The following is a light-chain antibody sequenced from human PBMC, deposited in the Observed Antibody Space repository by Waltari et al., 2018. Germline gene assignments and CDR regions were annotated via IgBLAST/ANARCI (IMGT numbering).Light chain of an antibody. CDR2: GAS. Sequence: EIVMTQSPATLSVSPGERATLSCRASQRGGNDLAWYHQAPGQAPRLLIYGASSRATGVPARFIGSGSGTEFTLTITSLQSGDFGIYFCQQYKEWPPWTFGQGTRVDTK. CDR3: QQYKEWPPWT. J-gene: IGKJ1*01. V-gene: IGKV3-15*01. CDR1: QRGGND.